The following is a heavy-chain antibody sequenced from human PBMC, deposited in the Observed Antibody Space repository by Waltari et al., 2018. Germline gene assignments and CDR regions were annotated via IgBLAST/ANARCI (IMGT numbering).Heavy chain of an antibody. V-gene: IGHV3-23*01. CDR3: AKDIRIAAAGTNYFDY. D-gene: IGHD6-13*01. CDR2: ISGSGGST. CDR1: GFTFSSYA. J-gene: IGHJ4*02. Sequence: EVQLLESGGGLVQPGGSLRLSCAASGFTFSSYAMSWVRQAPGKGLEWVSAISGSGGSTYDADSVKGRFTISRDNSKNTRYLQMNSLRAEDTAVYYCAKDIRIAAAGTNYFDYWGQGTLVTVSS.